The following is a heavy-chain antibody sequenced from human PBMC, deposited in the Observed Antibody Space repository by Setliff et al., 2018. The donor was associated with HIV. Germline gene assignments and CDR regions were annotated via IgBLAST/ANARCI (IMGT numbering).Heavy chain of an antibody. Sequence: PSETLSLTCTVSGGSISSYYWSWIRQPPGKGLEWIGYISYSGSTNYNPSLKSRVTISVDTSKNQFSLRLSSVTAADTAVYYCAREGWGLLRESHYYYYMDVWGKGTTVTVSS. CDR1: GGSISSYY. CDR2: ISYSGST. J-gene: IGHJ6*03. D-gene: IGHD2-21*02. V-gene: IGHV4-59*12. CDR3: AREGWGLLRESHYYYYMDV.